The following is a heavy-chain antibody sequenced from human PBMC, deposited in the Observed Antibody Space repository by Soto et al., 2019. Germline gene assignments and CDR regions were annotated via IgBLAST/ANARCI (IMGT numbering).Heavy chain of an antibody. CDR3: VRARYTDSRPDY. J-gene: IGHJ4*02. CDR1: GFTLSLYS. D-gene: IGHD1-1*01. Sequence: GGSLRLSCATSGFTLSLYSMIWVRQAPGKGLDWVASITSSSSYIYYEDSLKGRFTISRDNAKNSLFLQLDSLRAEDTAVYFCVRARYTDSRPDYWGQGTMVTVSS. CDR2: ITSSSSYI. V-gene: IGHV3-21*01.